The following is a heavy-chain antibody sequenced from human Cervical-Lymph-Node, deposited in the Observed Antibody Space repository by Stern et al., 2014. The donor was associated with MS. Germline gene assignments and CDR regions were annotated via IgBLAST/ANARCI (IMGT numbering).Heavy chain of an antibody. V-gene: IGHV1-18*01. CDR1: GFTFSNYG. CDR3: TRDRGIMGTTTGDY. J-gene: IGHJ4*02. D-gene: IGHD1-26*01. CDR2: ISVYNGNI. Sequence: QMQLVQSGAEVKKPGASVKVSCKASGFTFSNYGLSWVRQALGQGLEWMGWISVYNGNIDFAQKFQGRLTMTTDTSTSTVYMELRSLRSDDTAVYYCTRDRGIMGTTTGDYWGQGTLVSVSS.